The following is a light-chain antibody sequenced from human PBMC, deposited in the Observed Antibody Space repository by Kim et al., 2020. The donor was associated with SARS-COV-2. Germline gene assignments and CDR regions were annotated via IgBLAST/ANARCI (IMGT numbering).Light chain of an antibody. CDR2: ATS. Sequence: EVVMTQSPVTLSLSPGERATLSCRTSQTVISSFLGWYQQNPGQAPSLLIYATSDRATGVADRFSGSGCGTDFTITISILEPEDGAVYYWQQYDSPPYAFGQGTKLEI. CDR1: QTVISSF. CDR3: QQYDSPPYA. J-gene: IGKJ2*01. V-gene: IGKV3-20*01.